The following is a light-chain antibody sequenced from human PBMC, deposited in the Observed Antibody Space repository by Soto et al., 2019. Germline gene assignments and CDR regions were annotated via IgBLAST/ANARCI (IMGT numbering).Light chain of an antibody. CDR3: QQYNGYWT. CDR2: EAS. J-gene: IGKJ1*01. Sequence: DIQMTQSPSTLSASVGDRVTITCRASQSISDSLAWYQQKPGKAPKLLIYEASSLKSGVPSRFNGSRSGTEYTLTISSLQPDDFATYYCQQYNGYWTFGQGTKVEIK. CDR1: QSISDS. V-gene: IGKV1-5*03.